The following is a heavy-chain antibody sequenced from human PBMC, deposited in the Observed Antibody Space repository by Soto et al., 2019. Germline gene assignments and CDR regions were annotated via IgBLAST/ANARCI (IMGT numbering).Heavy chain of an antibody. CDR2: ISASGGSS. D-gene: IGHD3-3*01. J-gene: IGHJ4*02. CDR3: AKGGDYWSGFSPD. V-gene: IGHV3-23*01. CDR1: GFTFSGYV. Sequence: QPGGSLRLSCAASGFTFSGYVMSWVRDAPGEGLEWVSGISASGGSSYDVDSVRGRFTISRDNSRNTLFLQMNSLTDEDTAVYYCAKGGDYWSGFSPDWGQGTLVTVSS.